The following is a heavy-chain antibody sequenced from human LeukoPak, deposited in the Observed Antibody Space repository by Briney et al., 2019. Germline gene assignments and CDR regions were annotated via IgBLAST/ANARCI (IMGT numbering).Heavy chain of an antibody. Sequence: PSETLSLTCTVSGGSISTSNYYWGWIRQPPGKGLEWIGNIFYSGSTYYSPSLKSRVTISLDTSRNQFSLKLNSVTAADTAVYFCAGYTGAYFDYWGQGTLVTVSS. CDR2: IFYSGST. J-gene: IGHJ4*02. CDR1: GGSISTSNYY. V-gene: IGHV4-39*07. CDR3: AGYTGAYFDY. D-gene: IGHD5-18*01.